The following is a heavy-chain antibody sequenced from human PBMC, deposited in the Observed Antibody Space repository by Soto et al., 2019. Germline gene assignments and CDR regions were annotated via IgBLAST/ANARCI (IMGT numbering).Heavy chain of an antibody. CDR1: GFTFSSYT. CDR2: ITSNSGSI. CDR3: ARLLSCSSTSCYTGDY. J-gene: IGHJ4*02. D-gene: IGHD2-2*02. Sequence: GGSLRLSCAASGFTFSSYTLNWVRQAPGKGLEWVSSITSNSGSIYYTDSVKGRFTISRDNAKNSLYLQMNSLRAGDTAVYYCARLLSCSSTSCYTGDYWGRGTLVTVS. V-gene: IGHV3-21*01.